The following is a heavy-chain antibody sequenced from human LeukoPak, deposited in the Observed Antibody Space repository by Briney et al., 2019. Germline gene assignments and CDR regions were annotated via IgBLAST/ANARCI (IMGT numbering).Heavy chain of an antibody. J-gene: IGHJ6*03. CDR2: ISSSGSTI. CDR1: GFTFSSYE. D-gene: IGHD2-21*02. V-gene: IGHV3-48*03. CDR3: AKDRKVTAMSYYYYYYMDV. Sequence: GGSLRLSCAASGFTFSSYEMNWVRQAPGKGLEWVSYISSSGSTIYYADSVKGRFTISRDNAKNSLYLQMNSLRAEDTAVYYCAKDRKVTAMSYYYYYYMDVWGKGTTVTISS.